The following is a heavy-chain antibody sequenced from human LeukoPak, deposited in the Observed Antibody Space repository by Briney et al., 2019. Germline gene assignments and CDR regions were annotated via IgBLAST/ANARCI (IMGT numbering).Heavy chain of an antibody. Sequence: GASVKVSCKASGYTFTSYYMHWVRQAPGQGLEWMGIINPSGGSTSYAQKFQGRVTMIRDTSTSTVYMELSSLRSEDTAVYYCASSGCSGGSCYDYGMDVWGQGTTVTVSS. CDR2: INPSGGST. D-gene: IGHD2-15*01. CDR1: GYTFTSYY. V-gene: IGHV1-46*01. J-gene: IGHJ6*02. CDR3: ASSGCSGGSCYDYGMDV.